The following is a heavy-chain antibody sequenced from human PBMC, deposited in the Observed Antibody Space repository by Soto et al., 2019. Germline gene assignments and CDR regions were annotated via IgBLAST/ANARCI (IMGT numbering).Heavy chain of an antibody. V-gene: IGHV4-30-4*01. Sequence: SETLSLTGSVSGDSISTVDYFWAWVRQPPGQALEYIGYIYKSATTYYNPSFESRVAISLDTSKSQFSLNLTSLTAADTAVYFCARGRYCLTGRCFPNWFDSWGQGTLVTVSS. J-gene: IGHJ5*01. CDR2: IYKSATT. CDR1: GDSISTVDYF. D-gene: IGHD2-15*01. CDR3: ARGRYCLTGRCFPNWFDS.